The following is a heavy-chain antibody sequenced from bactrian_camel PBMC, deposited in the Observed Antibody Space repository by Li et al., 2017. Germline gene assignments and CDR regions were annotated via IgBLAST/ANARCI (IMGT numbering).Heavy chain of an antibody. D-gene: IGHD1*01. Sequence: HVQLVESGGGLVQPGGSLGLSCAASGFTFSSYGMGWVRQAPGKGREWVSAIYSDGTAPFYGSFAKGRFTISKVNANNTVYLQMHDLRSEDSALYFCTILRVASRRASEILFTSVNNYDYWGQGTQVTVS. CDR3: TILRVASRRASEILFTSVNNYDY. J-gene: IGHJ4*01. CDR1: GFTFSSYG. V-gene: IGHV3S6*01. CDR2: IYSDGTAP.